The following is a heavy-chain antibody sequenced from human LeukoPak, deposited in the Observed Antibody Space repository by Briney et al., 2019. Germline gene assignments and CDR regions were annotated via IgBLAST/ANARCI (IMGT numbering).Heavy chain of an antibody. J-gene: IGHJ4*02. D-gene: IGHD6-19*01. V-gene: IGHV4-39*01. Sequence: SETLSLTCTVSGVSTTNGIYYWAWIRQSPGKGLEWIGRVHNVGSTYYNLSLRSRVTMSIDTSKNQFSLRLNSVTAADTAVYYCARHAEYNSGWHFYPDHWGQGILVTVPS. CDR2: VHNVGST. CDR3: ARHAEYNSGWHFYPDH. CDR1: GVSTTNGIYY.